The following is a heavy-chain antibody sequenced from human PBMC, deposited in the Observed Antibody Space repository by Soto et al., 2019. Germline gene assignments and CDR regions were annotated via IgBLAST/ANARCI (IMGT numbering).Heavy chain of an antibody. CDR1: GFKFNDYG. V-gene: IGHV3-30*18. CDR2: ISYDGSSQ. J-gene: IGHJ6*02. D-gene: IGHD1-26*01. CDR3: AKDRSVGATTTNNYYYYGMNV. Sequence: GGSLRLSCAASGFKFNDYGMHWVRQPPGKGLEWVTVISYDGSSQHSADSVRGRFTVSRDNSKDTLYLQMNSLRAEDTAMYYCAKDRSVGATTTNNYYYYGMNVCGQGTTVTVSS.